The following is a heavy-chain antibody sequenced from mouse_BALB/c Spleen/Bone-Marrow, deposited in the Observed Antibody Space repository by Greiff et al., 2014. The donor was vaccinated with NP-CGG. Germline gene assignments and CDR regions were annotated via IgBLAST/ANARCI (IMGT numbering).Heavy chain of an antibody. Sequence: EVHLVESGPSLVKPSQTLSLTCSVTGDSITSGYWNWIRKFPGNKLKYMGYISYSGSTYYNPSLKSRISITRDTSKNQYYLQLNSVTTEDTATYYCARGRAMGFAYWGQGTLVTVSA. J-gene: IGHJ3*01. CDR3: ARGRAMGFAY. CDR2: ISYSGST. D-gene: IGHD1-1*02. V-gene: IGHV3-8*02. CDR1: GDSITSGY.